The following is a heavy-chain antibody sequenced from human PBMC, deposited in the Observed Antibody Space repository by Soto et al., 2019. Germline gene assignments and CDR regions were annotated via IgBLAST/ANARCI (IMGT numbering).Heavy chain of an antibody. J-gene: IGHJ6*02. Sequence: GGSLRLSCAASGFTFSSYEMNWVRQAPGKGLEWVSYISSSGSTIYYADSVKGRFTISRDNAKNSLYLQMNSLRAEDTAVYYCARDHKGGYYYYGMDVWGQGTTVTSP. CDR1: GFTFSSYE. CDR2: ISSSGSTI. CDR3: ARDHKGGYYYYGMDV. V-gene: IGHV3-48*03.